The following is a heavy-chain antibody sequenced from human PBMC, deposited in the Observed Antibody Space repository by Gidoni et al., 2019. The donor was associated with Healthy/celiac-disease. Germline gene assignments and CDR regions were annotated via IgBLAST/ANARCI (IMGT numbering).Heavy chain of an antibody. J-gene: IGHJ6*02. V-gene: IGHV3-30*18. CDR3: AKDKKTTVTRYIGNSEVYYYYGMDV. Sequence: QVQLVESGGGVVQPGRSLRLSCAASGFTFSSYGMHWVRQAPGKGLEWVAVISYDGSNKYYADSVKGRFTISRDNSKNTLYLQMNSLRAEDTAVYYCAKDKKTTVTRYIGNSEVYYYYGMDVWGQGTTVTVSS. D-gene: IGHD4-17*01. CDR1: GFTFSSYG. CDR2: ISYDGSNK.